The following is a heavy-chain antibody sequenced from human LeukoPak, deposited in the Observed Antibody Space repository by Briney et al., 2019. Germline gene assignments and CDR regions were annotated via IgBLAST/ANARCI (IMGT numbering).Heavy chain of an antibody. Sequence: GGSLRLSCAASGFTFSSYNMNWVRQAPGKGLGWVSSISSSSYMYYADSVKGRFTISRDDAKNSLYLQMNSLRAEDTAVYYCARDKSGSYYGDFDYWGQGTLVTVSS. CDR1: GFTFSSYN. J-gene: IGHJ4*02. V-gene: IGHV3-21*01. CDR2: ISSSSYM. CDR3: ARDKSGSYYGDFDY. D-gene: IGHD1-26*01.